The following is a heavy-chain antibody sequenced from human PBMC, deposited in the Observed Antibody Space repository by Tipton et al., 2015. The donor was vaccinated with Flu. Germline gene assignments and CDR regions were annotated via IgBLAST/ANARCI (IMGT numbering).Heavy chain of an antibody. Sequence: SLRLSCAASGFTFSAYTMNWVRQAPGKGLEWVSSTSSSSYYIYYADSVRGRFTISRDNAKNSLYLQMNRLRAEDTAVYYCARDNGNGSRYCSGTSCFDAFDIWGQGTMVTVSS. CDR1: GFTFSAYT. J-gene: IGHJ3*02. D-gene: IGHD2-2*01. CDR2: TSSSSYYI. CDR3: ARDNGNGSRYCSGTSCFDAFDI. V-gene: IGHV3-21*01.